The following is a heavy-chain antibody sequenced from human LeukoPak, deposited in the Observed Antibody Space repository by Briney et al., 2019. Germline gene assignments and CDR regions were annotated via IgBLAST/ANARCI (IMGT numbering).Heavy chain of an antibody. CDR1: GFTFSNYG. D-gene: IGHD5-18*01. CDR3: ARDMGGLSYGYCLDY. CDR2: IRYDGNNK. V-gene: IGHV3-30*02. Sequence: GGSLRLSCGASGFTFSNYGMLWVRQAPGKGLEWVAFIRYDGNNKLYADSVEGRFTISRDNSKNTLYLQMNSLRAEDTAVYYCARDMGGLSYGYCLDYWGQGTMVTVSS. J-gene: IGHJ3*01.